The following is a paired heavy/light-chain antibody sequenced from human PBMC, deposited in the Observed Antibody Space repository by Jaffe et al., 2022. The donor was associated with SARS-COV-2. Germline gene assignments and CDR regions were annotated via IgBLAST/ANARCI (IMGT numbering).Heavy chain of an antibody. D-gene: IGHD5-12*01. Sequence: QVQLRESGPGLVKPSETLSLTCSVSGASIYDHYWIWLRQPPGKGLEWIGNVYYSGTTRFNPSLKSRVTISIDTSKSEFSLNLTSVTAADTAVYYCARDNSGYLSYVYKWFDPWSQGTLVTVSS. CDR2: VYYSGTT. V-gene: IGHV4-59*11. CDR1: GASIYDHY. CDR3: ARDNSGYLSYVYKWFDP. J-gene: IGHJ5*02.
Light chain of an antibody. Sequence: QSVLTQPPSASATPGQRVTISCSGSSSNIGSKAVHWYQQLPGAAPKLLIYNNNQRPSGVPDRFSGSKSGTSASLAISGLQSDDEADYYCAAWDDRLSWVFGGGTKLTVL. V-gene: IGLV1-44*01. CDR3: AAWDDRLSWV. J-gene: IGLJ3*02. CDR1: SSNIGSKA. CDR2: NNN.